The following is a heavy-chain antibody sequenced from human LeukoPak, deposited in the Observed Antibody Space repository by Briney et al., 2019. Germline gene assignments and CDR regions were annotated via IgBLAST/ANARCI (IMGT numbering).Heavy chain of an antibody. V-gene: IGHV3-23*01. J-gene: IGHJ3*02. Sequence: GGSLRLSCAASGFTFSSYAMSWVRQVPGKGLEWVSAISGSGGSTYYADSVKGRFTISRDNSKNTLYLQMNSLRAEDTAVYYCAKLITGTTRAFDIWGQGTMVTVSS. D-gene: IGHD1-7*01. CDR3: AKLITGTTRAFDI. CDR1: GFTFSSYA. CDR2: ISGSGGST.